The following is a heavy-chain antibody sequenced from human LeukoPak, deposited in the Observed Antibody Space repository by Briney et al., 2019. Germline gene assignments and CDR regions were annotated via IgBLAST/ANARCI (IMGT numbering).Heavy chain of an antibody. J-gene: IGHJ4*02. CDR1: GDSVPSNSAA. V-gene: IGHV6-1*01. CDR2: TYYRSKWND. CDR3: ARADSGSYFKAFDY. Sequence: SQTLSLTCAISGDSVPSNSAAWNWIRQSPSRGLEWLGRTYYRSKWNDDYAVSVKSRITINPDTSKNQFSLQLNSVTPEDTAVYYCARADSGSYFKAFDYWGQGTLVTVSS. D-gene: IGHD1-26*01.